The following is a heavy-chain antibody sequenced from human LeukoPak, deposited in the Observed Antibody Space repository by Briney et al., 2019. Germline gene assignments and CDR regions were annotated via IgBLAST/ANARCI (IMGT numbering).Heavy chain of an antibody. CDR3: ARRATLGSGMFLLYFDH. V-gene: IGHV3-23*01. Sequence: GSLRLSCAASGFIYSAYAMSWVRQAPGKGLEWVSAISGNGDATYYADPVRGRFTISRDNSKNTLSLQINSLRVDDTAVYYCARRATLGSGMFLLYFDHWGQGTLVTVSS. D-gene: IGHD3-10*01. CDR1: GFIYSAYA. J-gene: IGHJ4*02. CDR2: ISGNGDAT.